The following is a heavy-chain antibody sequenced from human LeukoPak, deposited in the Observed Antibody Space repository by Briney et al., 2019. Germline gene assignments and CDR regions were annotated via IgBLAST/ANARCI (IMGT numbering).Heavy chain of an antibody. CDR2: ISYDGSNK. CDR3: ASSTAGPNYYYYMDV. V-gene: IGHV3-30*04. J-gene: IGHJ6*03. CDR1: GFTFSSYA. D-gene: IGHD5/OR15-5a*01. Sequence: GGSLRLSCAASGFTFSSYAMHWVRQAPGKGLEWVAVISYDGSNKYYADSVKGRFTISRDNSKNTLYLQMNSLRAEDTAVYYCASSTAGPNYYYYMDVWGKGTTVTVSS.